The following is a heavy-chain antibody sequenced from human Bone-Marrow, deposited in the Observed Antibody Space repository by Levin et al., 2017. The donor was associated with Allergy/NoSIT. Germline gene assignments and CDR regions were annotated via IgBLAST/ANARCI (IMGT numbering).Heavy chain of an antibody. V-gene: IGHV4-31*03. CDR1: GGSISSDGYY. D-gene: IGHD5-18*01. J-gene: IGHJ3*01. Sequence: SQTLSLTCTVSGGSISSDGYYWSWIRQHPGKGLEWIGYVYYSGSTNYNPSLQSRVTISVDTSKNQFSLKLRSVTAADTAMYYCARDNTAMGIFYALDFWGQGTMVTVSS. CDR2: VYYSGST. CDR3: ARDNTAMGIFYALDF.